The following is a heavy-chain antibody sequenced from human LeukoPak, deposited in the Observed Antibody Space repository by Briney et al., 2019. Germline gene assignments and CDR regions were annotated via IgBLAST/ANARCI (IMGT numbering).Heavy chain of an antibody. D-gene: IGHD7-27*01. CDR1: GYTFTSYD. J-gene: IGHJ3*02. Sequence: ASVKVSCKASGYTFTSYDINWVRQAPGQRLEWMGWINAGNGDTKYSQKFQGRVTITRDTSATTAYMELSSLGSEDTAVYYCARELGPYDAFDIWGQGTMVTVSS. CDR3: ARELGPYDAFDI. V-gene: IGHV1-3*01. CDR2: INAGNGDT.